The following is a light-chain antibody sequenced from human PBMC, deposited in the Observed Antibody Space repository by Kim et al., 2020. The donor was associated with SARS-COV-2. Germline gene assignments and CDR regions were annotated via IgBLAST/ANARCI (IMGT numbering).Light chain of an antibody. CDR1: SGDVGGYNY. CDR3: SSYTSSSTGV. V-gene: IGLV2-14*01. J-gene: IGLJ2*01. Sequence: QSALTQPASVSGSPGQSITISCTGTSGDVGGYNYVSWYQQHPGKAPKLMIYDVSKRPSGVSNRFSGSKSGNTASLTISGLQAEDEADYYCSSYTSSSTGVFGGGTQLTVL. CDR2: DVS.